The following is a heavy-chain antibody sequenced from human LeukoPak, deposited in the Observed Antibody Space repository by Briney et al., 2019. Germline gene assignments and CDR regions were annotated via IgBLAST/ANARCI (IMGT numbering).Heavy chain of an antibody. CDR3: ARHKAEWAGPPPPPDY. J-gene: IGHJ4*02. V-gene: IGHV5-51*01. Sequence: GGSLKISCKGSGYSFTSYWIGWVRQMPGKGLEWMGIIYPGDSDTRYSPSFQGQVTISADKSISTAYLQWSSLKASDTAMYYCARHKAEWAGPPPPPDYWGQGTLVTVSS. CDR1: GYSFTSYW. CDR2: IYPGDSDT. D-gene: IGHD6-19*01.